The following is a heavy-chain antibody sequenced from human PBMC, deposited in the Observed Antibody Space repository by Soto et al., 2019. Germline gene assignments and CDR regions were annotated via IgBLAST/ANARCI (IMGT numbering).Heavy chain of an antibody. V-gene: IGHV1-69*13. D-gene: IGHD2-2*01. Sequence: ASVKVSCKASGGTFSSCAISWVRQAPGQGREWMGGIIPIFGTANYAQKFQGRVTITADESTSTAYMELSSLRSEDTAVYYCARGIVVVPAVKHGMIYYYYGMEVWGQGTTVTVSS. CDR3: ARGIVVVPAVKHGMIYYYYGMEV. CDR2: IIPIFGTA. CDR1: GGTFSSCA. J-gene: IGHJ6*02.